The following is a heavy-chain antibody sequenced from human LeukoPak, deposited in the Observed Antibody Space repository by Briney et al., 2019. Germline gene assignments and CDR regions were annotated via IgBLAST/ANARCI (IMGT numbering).Heavy chain of an antibody. CDR3: GRVDDYNSLY. CDR2: IYYSGST. D-gene: IGHD5-24*01. J-gene: IGHJ4*02. Sequence: TSETLSLTCTVSGGSISSYYWSWIRQPPGKGLEWIGYIYYSGSTNYNPSLKSRVTISVDTSKNQFSLKPTSVTAADTAVYYCGRVDDYNSLYWGQGTLVTVSS. CDR1: GGSISSYY. V-gene: IGHV4-59*01.